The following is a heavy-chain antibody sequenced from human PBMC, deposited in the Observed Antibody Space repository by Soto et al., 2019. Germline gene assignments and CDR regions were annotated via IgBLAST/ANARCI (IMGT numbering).Heavy chain of an antibody. V-gene: IGHV1-2*04. CDR1: GYTFTGYY. CDR3: ARDIVGGRLDAFDI. Sequence: ASVKVSCKASGYTFTGYYMHWVRQAPGQGREWMGWINPNSGGTNYAQKFQGWVTMTRDTSISTAYMELSRLRSDDTAVYYCARDIVGGRLDAFDIWGQGTMVTVSS. D-gene: IGHD1-26*01. J-gene: IGHJ3*02. CDR2: INPNSGGT.